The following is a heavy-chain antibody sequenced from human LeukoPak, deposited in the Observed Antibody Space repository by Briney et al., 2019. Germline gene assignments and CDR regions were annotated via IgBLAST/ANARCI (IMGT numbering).Heavy chain of an antibody. V-gene: IGHV1-2*02. CDR3: ARGRYSRIFYYYYMDV. CDR1: GYTFTGYY. Sequence: GASVKVSCKASGYTFTGYYMHWVRQAPGQGLEWMGWINPNSGGTNYAQKFQGRVTMTRDTSISTAYMELSKLRSDDTAVYYCARGRYSRIFYYYYMDVWGKGTTVTVSS. J-gene: IGHJ6*03. D-gene: IGHD6-13*01. CDR2: INPNSGGT.